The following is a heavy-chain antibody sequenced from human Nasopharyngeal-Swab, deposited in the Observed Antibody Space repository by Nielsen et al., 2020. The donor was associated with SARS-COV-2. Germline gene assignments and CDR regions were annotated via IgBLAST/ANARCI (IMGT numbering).Heavy chain of an antibody. Sequence: GESLKISCAASGFTFSDYSMNWVRQALGKGLEWVSYITSSSSIIYYGDSVKGRFTISRDNAKNSLYLQMSSLRDEDTAVYYCVREFEATGATYLDYWGLGTLVTVSS. V-gene: IGHV3-48*02. CDR2: ITSSSSII. J-gene: IGHJ4*02. CDR3: VREFEATGATYLDY. CDR1: GFTFSDYS. D-gene: IGHD1-26*01.